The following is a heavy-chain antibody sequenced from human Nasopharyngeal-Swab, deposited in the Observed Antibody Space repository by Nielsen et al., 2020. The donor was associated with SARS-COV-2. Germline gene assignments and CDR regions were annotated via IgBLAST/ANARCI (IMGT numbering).Heavy chain of an antibody. J-gene: IGHJ4*02. CDR1: GGSISSGSYY. Sequence: SETLSLTCTVSGGSISSGSYYWSWIRQPAGKGLEWIGRIYTSGSTNYNPSLKSRVTISVDTSKNQFSLKLSSVTAADTAVYYCASTGYSSARDHWGQGTLVTVSS. CDR3: ASTGYSSARDH. V-gene: IGHV4-61*02. D-gene: IGHD6-19*01. CDR2: IYTSGST.